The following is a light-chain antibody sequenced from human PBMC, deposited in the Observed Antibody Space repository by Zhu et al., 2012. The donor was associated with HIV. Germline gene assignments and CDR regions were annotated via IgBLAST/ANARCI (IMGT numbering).Light chain of an antibody. Sequence: EIVLTQSPGTLSLSPGERATLSCRASQSVSSSYLGWYQQKPGQAPRLLIYGASRRVTGIPDRFSGSGSGTDFTLTISRLEPEDFAVYYCQQYGSSRPWTFGQGTKVEIK. V-gene: IGKV3-20*01. CDR2: GAS. J-gene: IGKJ1*01. CDR3: QQYGSSRPWT. CDR1: QSVSSSY.